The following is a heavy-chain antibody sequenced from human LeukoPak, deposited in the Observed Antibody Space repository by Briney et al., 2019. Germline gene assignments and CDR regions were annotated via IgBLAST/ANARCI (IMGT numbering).Heavy chain of an antibody. V-gene: IGHV4-59*01. Sequence: PSETLSLTCTVSGGSISSYYWSWIRQPPGKGLEWIGYIYYSGSTNSNPSLKSRVTISVDTSKNQFSLKLSSVTAADTAVYYCARGALLRFLEWLPRPHFDYWGQGTLVTVSS. CDR1: GGSISSYY. CDR3: ARGALLRFLEWLPRPHFDY. J-gene: IGHJ4*02. D-gene: IGHD3-3*01. CDR2: IYYSGST.